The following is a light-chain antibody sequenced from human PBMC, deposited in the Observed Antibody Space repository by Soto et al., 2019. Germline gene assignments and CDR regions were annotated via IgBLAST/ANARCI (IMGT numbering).Light chain of an antibody. CDR1: SGDVGGYNY. V-gene: IGLV2-14*01. Sequence: QSALTQPASVSGSPGQSITISCTGTSGDVGGYNYVSWYQKHPGKAPKLMIYDVSNRPSGVSNRFSGSKSGNTASLTISGLQAEDEADYYCSSYTSSSTLVVFGGGTKVTVL. CDR3: SSYTSSSTLVV. J-gene: IGLJ2*01. CDR2: DVS.